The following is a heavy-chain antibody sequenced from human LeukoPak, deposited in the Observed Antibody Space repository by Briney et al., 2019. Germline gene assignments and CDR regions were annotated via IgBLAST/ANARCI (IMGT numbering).Heavy chain of an antibody. CDR1: GYTFTRFS. Sequence: GASVKVSCKASGYTFTRFSMHWVRQAPGQGLEWMGRINPNSGGTNYAQKFQGRVTMTRDTSISTAYMELSRLRSDDTAVYYCARARATNDLGYWGQGTLVTVSS. CDR3: ARARATNDLGY. D-gene: IGHD1-26*01. J-gene: IGHJ4*02. CDR2: INPNSGGT. V-gene: IGHV1-2*06.